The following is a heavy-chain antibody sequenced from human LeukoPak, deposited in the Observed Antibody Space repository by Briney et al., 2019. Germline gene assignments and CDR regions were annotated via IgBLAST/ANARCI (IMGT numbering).Heavy chain of an antibody. CDR2: IIPIFGTA. V-gene: IGHV1-69*01. D-gene: IGHD2-2*01. CDR3: ASRYCSSTSCSAGYFDY. Sequence: SVKVSCKASGVTFSSYAISWVRQAPGQGLEWMGGIIPIFGTANYAQKFQGRVTITADESTSTAYVELSSLRSEDTAVYYCASRYCSSTSCSAGYFDYWGQGTLVTVSS. CDR1: GVTFSSYA. J-gene: IGHJ4*02.